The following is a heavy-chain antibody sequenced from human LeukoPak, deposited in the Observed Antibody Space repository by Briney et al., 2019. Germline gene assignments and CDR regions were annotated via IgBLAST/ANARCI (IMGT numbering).Heavy chain of an antibody. J-gene: IGHJ4*02. D-gene: IGHD3-10*01. V-gene: IGHV3-74*01. Sequence: SGGSLRLSCAASGFTFSSYWMHWVRQAPGKGLVWVSRINSDGSSTSYADSVKGRFTISGDNAKNTLYLQMNSLRAEDTAVYYCARDAYYYGSGSLGFDYWGQGTLVTVSS. CDR3: ARDAYYYGSGSLGFDY. CDR2: INSDGSST. CDR1: GFTFSSYW.